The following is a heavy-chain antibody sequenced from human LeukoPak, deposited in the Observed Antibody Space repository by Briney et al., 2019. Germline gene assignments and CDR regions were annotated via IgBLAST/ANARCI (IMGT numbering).Heavy chain of an antibody. CDR2: ISGSGGST. Sequence: GGSLRLSCAASGFTFSSYAMSWVRQAPGKGLEWVSAISGSGGSTYYADSVKGRFTISRDNSKNTLYLQMNSLRAEDTAVYYCVKDRGSWYVGYYFDYWGQGTLVTVSS. V-gene: IGHV3-23*01. CDR3: VKDRGSWYVGYYFDY. D-gene: IGHD6-13*01. J-gene: IGHJ4*02. CDR1: GFTFSSYA.